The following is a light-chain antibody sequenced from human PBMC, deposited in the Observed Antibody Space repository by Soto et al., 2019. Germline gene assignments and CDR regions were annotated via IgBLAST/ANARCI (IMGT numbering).Light chain of an antibody. Sequence: EIVMTQSPDTLSVSPGERATLSCRASQNVDTDSAWYQQRPGQAPRLLIFSASRRATGTPARFSGSGSGTEFTLTINSLQSEDFAVYYYQQSNTWRTFGQGTKVEV. CDR1: QNVDTD. CDR3: QQSNTWRT. CDR2: SAS. V-gene: IGKV3-15*01. J-gene: IGKJ1*01.